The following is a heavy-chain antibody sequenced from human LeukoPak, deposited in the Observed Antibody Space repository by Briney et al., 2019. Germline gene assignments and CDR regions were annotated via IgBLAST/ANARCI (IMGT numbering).Heavy chain of an antibody. CDR2: INYSAST. CDR1: GWSFNDYY. D-gene: IGHD3-22*01. Sequence: PSETLSLTCAVYGWSFNDYYWNWIRQPPGKGLEWIGEINYSASTNYNPSLKSRVTISVDMSKNQFSLKLRSVTAADTAVYYCAGDPYYDSGGSYHVDYWGQGTLVTVSS. J-gene: IGHJ4*02. V-gene: IGHV4-34*01. CDR3: AGDPYYDSGGSYHVDY.